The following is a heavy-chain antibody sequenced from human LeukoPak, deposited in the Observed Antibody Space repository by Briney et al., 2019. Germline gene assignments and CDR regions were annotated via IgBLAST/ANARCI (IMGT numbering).Heavy chain of an antibody. CDR3: ARVRSAYYYYYGMDV. CDR2: IWYDGSNK. V-gene: IGHV3-33*08. J-gene: IGHJ6*02. Sequence: PGGSLRLSCAASGFTVSSNYMSWVRQAPGKGLEWVAVIWYDGSNKYYADSVKGRFTISRDNSRNTLYLQMNSLRAEDTAVYYCARVRSAYYYYYGMDVWGQGTTVTVSS. CDR1: GFTVSSNY.